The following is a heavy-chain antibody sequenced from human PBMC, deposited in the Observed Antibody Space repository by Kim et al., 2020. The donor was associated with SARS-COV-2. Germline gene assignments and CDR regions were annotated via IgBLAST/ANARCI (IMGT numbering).Heavy chain of an antibody. V-gene: IGHV3-48*02. D-gene: IGHD5-12*01. J-gene: IGHJ4*02. Sequence: ADSVKGRFTISRDNAKNSLYLQMNSLRDEDTAVYYCAREGKYSGYDAVDYWGQGTLVTVSS. CDR3: AREGKYSGYDAVDY.